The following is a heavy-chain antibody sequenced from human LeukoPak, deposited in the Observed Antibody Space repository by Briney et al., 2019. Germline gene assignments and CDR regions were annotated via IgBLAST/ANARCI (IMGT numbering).Heavy chain of an antibody. CDR1: GGSISSYY. Sequence: PSETLSLTCTVSGGSISSYYWSWIRQPPGKGLEWIGYIYYSGSTNYNPSLKSRVTISVDTSKNQFSLKLSSVTAAETAVYYCARHTCSSTSCSGGNWFDPWGQGTLVTVSA. CDR2: IYYSGST. V-gene: IGHV4-59*08. CDR3: ARHTCSSTSCSGGNWFDP. J-gene: IGHJ5*02. D-gene: IGHD2-2*01.